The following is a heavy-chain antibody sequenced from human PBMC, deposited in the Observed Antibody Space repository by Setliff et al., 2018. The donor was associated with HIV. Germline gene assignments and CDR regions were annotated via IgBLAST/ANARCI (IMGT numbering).Heavy chain of an antibody. CDR2: IIPISGTV. CDR3: ARGMDYYDTSGYYQYYFDY. J-gene: IGHJ4*02. CDR1: GGTFSSYA. D-gene: IGHD3-22*01. V-gene: IGHV1-69*05. Sequence: SVKVSCKASGGTFSSYAISWVRQAPGQGLEWMGGIIPISGTVNYAQKFWGRVTITTHESTSTTYMELSSLRSEDTAVYYCARGMDYYDTSGYYQYYFDYWGQGTLVTVSS.